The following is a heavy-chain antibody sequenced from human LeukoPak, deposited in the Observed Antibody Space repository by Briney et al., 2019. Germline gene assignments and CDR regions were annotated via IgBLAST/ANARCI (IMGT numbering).Heavy chain of an antibody. CDR1: GYTFTGYF. V-gene: IGHV1-2*02. D-gene: IGHD3-16*02. Sequence: GASVKVSCKASGYTFTGYFIHWVRQAPGQGLEWMGWINPNSGGTNYAQKFQGRVTMTRDTSISTAYMELSRLRSDDTAVYYCARERPHDYVWGSYRYDYYFDYWGQGTLVTVSS. CDR3: ARERPHDYVWGSYRYDYYFDY. J-gene: IGHJ4*02. CDR2: INPNSGGT.